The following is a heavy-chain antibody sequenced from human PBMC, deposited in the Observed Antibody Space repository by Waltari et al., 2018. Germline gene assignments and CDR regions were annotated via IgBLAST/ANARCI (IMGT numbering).Heavy chain of an antibody. CDR2: IYTYNGNT. J-gene: IGHJ4*02. CDR3: ARVAVADYFDY. V-gene: IGHV1-18*01. D-gene: IGHD6-19*01. CDR1: GYAFTNYG. Sequence: QIHLVQSGAEVKKPGASVKVSCKASGYAFTNYGISWVRQAPGQGLEWMGWIYTYNGNTNYAQKFQGRVTMTTDTSTSTAYMELRSLRSDDTAVYYCARVAVADYFDYWGQGTLVTVS.